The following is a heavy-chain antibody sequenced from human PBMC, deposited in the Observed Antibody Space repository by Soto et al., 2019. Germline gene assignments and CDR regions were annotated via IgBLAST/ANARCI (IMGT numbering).Heavy chain of an antibody. CDR3: ARDSIAAAGNPVLPPYYYYGMDV. CDR1: GGTFSSYA. V-gene: IGHV1-69*01. CDR2: IIPIFGTA. J-gene: IGHJ6*02. D-gene: IGHD6-13*01. Sequence: QVQLVQSGAEVKKPGSSVKVSCKASGGTFSSYAISWVRQAPGQGLEWMGGIIPIFGTANYAQKFQGRVTITADESTSTAYMELSRLRSEDTAVYYCARDSIAAAGNPVLPPYYYYGMDVWGQGTTVTVSS.